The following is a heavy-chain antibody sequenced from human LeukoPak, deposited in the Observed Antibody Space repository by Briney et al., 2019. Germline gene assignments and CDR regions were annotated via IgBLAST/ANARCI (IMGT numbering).Heavy chain of an antibody. CDR3: AKDRYSTSSTFTVNPFDY. CDR2: IRFDGRDK. D-gene: IGHD2-2*01. CDR1: GFTFSTFW. Sequence: PGGSLRLSCAASGFTFSTFWMSWVRQAPGKGLEWVAFIRFDGRDKYYADSVKGRFTISRDNSKSTLDLQMNSLRVEDTAVYYCAKDRYSTSSTFTVNPFDYWGQGILVTVSS. J-gene: IGHJ4*02. V-gene: IGHV3-30*02.